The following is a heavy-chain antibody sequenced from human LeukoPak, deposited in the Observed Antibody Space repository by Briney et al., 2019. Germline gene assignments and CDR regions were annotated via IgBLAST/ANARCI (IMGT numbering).Heavy chain of an antibody. CDR1: GFVFSNSA. J-gene: IGHJ4*02. CDR3: AKHPGPYGANPFNS. CDR2: IIGSGRST. V-gene: IGHV3-23*01. Sequence: GGSLRLSCGASGFVFSNSALSWVRQAPGKGLEWVSTIIGSGRSTFHAASVKGRFTISRDNSNNTLFLHIDSLRAADTAIYFCAKHPGPYGANPFNSWGLGTLVTVSS. D-gene: IGHD4-23*01.